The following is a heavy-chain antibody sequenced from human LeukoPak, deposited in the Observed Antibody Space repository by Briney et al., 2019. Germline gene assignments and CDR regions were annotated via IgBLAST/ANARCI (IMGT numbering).Heavy chain of an antibody. D-gene: IGHD2-2*03. J-gene: IGHJ6*02. Sequence: GRSLRLSCAASGFTFSSYGMHWVRQAPGKGLEWVAVIWYDGSNKYYADSVKGRFTFSRDNSKNTLYLQMNSLRAEDTAVYYCARDGPGYCSSTSCPGPYYYYYGMDVWGQGTTVTVSS. V-gene: IGHV3-33*01. CDR3: ARDGPGYCSSTSCPGPYYYYYGMDV. CDR2: IWYDGSNK. CDR1: GFTFSSYG.